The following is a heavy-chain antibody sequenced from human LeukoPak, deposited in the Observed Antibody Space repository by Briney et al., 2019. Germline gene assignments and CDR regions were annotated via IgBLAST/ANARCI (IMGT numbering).Heavy chain of an antibody. J-gene: IGHJ4*02. CDR3: ARGGSTRGRRFDY. V-gene: IGHV1-46*02. CDR1: GYTFNSYY. CDR2: INPSAGST. D-gene: IGHD1-26*01. Sequence: GASVKVSCKASGYTFNSYYMHWVRQAPGQGLEWMGIINPSAGSTTFAQKFQGRITMTRGTSTSTVYMDLSSLRSEDMAFYYCARGGSTRGRRFDYWGQGTLVTVSS.